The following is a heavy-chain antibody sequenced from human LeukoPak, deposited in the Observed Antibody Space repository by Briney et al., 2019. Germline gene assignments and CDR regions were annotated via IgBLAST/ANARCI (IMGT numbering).Heavy chain of an antibody. D-gene: IGHD3-16*01. CDR3: ARLREPRDYFDY. V-gene: IGHV4-28*01. CDR1: GYSISSSNW. CDR2: IYYSGST. Sequence: SETLSLTCAVSGYSISSSNWWGWIRQPPGKGLEWIGYIYYSGSTCYNPSLKSRVTMSVDTSKNQFSLKLSSVTAVDTAVYYCARLREPRDYFDYWGQGTLVTVSS. J-gene: IGHJ4*02.